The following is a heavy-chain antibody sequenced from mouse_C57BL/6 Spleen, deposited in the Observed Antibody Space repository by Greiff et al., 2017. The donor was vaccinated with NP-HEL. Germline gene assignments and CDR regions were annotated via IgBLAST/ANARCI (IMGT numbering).Heavy chain of an antibody. CDR3: VRLTAQATSAMDY. CDR1: GFSFNTYA. D-gene: IGHD3-2*02. Sequence: EVNLVESGGGLVQPKGSLKLSCAASGFSFNTYAMNWVRQAPGKGLEWVARIRSKSNNYATYYADSVKDRFTISRDDSESMLYLQMNNLKTEDTAMYYCVRLTAQATSAMDYWGQGTSVTVSS. V-gene: IGHV10-1*01. CDR2: IRSKSNNYAT. J-gene: IGHJ4*01.